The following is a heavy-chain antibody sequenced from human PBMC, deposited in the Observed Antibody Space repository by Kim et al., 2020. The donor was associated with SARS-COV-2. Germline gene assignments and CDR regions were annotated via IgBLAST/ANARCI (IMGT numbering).Heavy chain of an antibody. J-gene: IGHJ3*02. D-gene: IGHD2-8*02. CDR3: ARDIAGTGDAFDI. V-gene: IGHV3-11*01. Sequence: YAGSVKGRITISSGNAKNTLYLQSNSLRAEDTAVDYCARDIAGTGDAFDIWGQGTMVTVSS.